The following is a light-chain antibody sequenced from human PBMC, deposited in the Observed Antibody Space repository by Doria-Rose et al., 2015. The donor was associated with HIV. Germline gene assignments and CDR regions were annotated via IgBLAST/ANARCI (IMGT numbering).Light chain of an antibody. J-gene: IGKJ3*01. CDR3: QQYYDTPS. CDR1: QSLLYTSKNY. CDR2: RAS. Sequence: TQSPESLGMPLGERATLNCKSNQSLLYTSKNYLAWYQQKPGQPPKLLIYRASTRQSGVPARFSGSGSGTDFTLTISSLEAEDVAVHYCQQYYDTPSFGPGTTVDIK. V-gene: IGKV4-1*01.